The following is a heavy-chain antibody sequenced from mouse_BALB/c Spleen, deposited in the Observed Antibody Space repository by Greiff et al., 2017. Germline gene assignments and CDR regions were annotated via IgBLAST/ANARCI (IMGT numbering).Heavy chain of an antibody. D-gene: IGHD2-4*01. Sequence: EVKLVESGGGLVKPGGSLKLSCAASGFTFSSYAMSWVRQTPEKRLEWVASISSGGSTYYPDSVKGRFTISRDNARNILYLQMSSLRSEDTAMYYCARGDYYDYDWFAYWGQGTLVTVSA. CDR2: ISSGGST. J-gene: IGHJ3*01. CDR1: GFTFSSYA. CDR3: ARGDYYDYDWFAY. V-gene: IGHV5-6-5*01.